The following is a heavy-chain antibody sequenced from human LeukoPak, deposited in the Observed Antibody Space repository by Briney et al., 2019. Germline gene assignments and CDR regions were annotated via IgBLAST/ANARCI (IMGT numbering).Heavy chain of an antibody. V-gene: IGHV1-18*01. J-gene: IGHJ5*02. CDR2: ISAYNGNT. CDR1: VYTFTSYG. CDR3: SRAGGYCEGSALYNWFDP. D-gene: IGHD2-21*01. Sequence: ASVKVSCKASVYTFTSYGISSVRQAPGQGLEWMGWISAYNGNTNYAQKLQGRVTMTTDTSTSTAYMELRSLRSDDTAVYYCSRAGGYCEGSALYNWFDPWGQGTLVTVSS.